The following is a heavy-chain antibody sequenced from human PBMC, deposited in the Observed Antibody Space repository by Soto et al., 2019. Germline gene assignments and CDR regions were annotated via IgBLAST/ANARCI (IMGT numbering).Heavy chain of an antibody. J-gene: IGHJ6*02. D-gene: IGHD3-3*01. CDR1: GYTFTGYG. CDR3: ARDPYYDFWSGYSPYYYGMDV. V-gene: IGHV1-18*01. Sequence: ASVKVSCKASGYTFTGYGISWVRQAPGQGLEWMGWISAYNGNTNYAQKLQGRVTMTTDTSTSTAYMELRSLRSDDTAVYYCARDPYYDFWSGYSPYYYGMDVWGQGTTVTVSS. CDR2: ISAYNGNT.